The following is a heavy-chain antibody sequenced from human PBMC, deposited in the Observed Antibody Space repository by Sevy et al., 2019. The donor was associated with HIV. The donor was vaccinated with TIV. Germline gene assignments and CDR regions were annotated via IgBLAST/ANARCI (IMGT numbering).Heavy chain of an antibody. D-gene: IGHD2-15*01. CDR3: ARDRCSGGSCYPDAFDI. CDR1: GFTFSSYG. CDR2: IWYDGSNK. Sequence: GGSLRLSCAASGFTFSSYGMHWVRQAPGKGLEWVAVIWYDGSNKYYADSVKGRFTISRDNSKNTLYLQMNSLRAGDTDVYDCARDRCSGGSCYPDAFDIWGQGTMVTVSS. V-gene: IGHV3-33*01. J-gene: IGHJ3*02.